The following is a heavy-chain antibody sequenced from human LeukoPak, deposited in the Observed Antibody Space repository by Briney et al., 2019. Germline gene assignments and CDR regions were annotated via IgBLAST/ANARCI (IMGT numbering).Heavy chain of an antibody. CDR3: ARDLLGFFDY. CDR1: GFTVSSNY. J-gene: IGHJ4*02. V-gene: IGHV3-53*01. Sequence: PRGSLRLSCAASGFTVSSNYMSWVRQAPGKGLEWVSVIYSGGSTYCADSVKGRFTISRDNSNNTLYLQMNSLRAEDTAGYYCARDLLGFFDYWGQGTLVTVST. CDR2: IYSGGST.